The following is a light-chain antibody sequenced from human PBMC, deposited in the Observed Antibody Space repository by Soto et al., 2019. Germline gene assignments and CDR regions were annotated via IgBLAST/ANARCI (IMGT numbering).Light chain of an antibody. V-gene: IGKV1-39*01. Sequence: DIQMTQSPSSLSASVGDSVTITCRASQSISSSLNWYQQKPGKAPRLLIYAASTSQSGVPSGFSGSGSGTDFALTISSLQPENFATYYCQQTFTTPHTFGEGTKLEIK. CDR2: AAS. CDR3: QQTFTTPHT. J-gene: IGKJ2*01. CDR1: QSISSS.